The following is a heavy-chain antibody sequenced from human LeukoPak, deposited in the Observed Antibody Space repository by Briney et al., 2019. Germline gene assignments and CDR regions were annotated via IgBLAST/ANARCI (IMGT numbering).Heavy chain of an antibody. D-gene: IGHD3-10*02. CDR2: ISSSGSTI. CDR3: AELGITMIGGV. Sequence: PSGGSLRLSCAASGFTFSSYEMNWVRQAPGKGLEWVSYISSSGSTIYYADSVNGRFTISRDNAKNSLYLQMNSLRAEDTAVYYCAELGITMIGGVWGKGTTVTISS. CDR1: GFTFSSYE. J-gene: IGHJ6*04. V-gene: IGHV3-48*03.